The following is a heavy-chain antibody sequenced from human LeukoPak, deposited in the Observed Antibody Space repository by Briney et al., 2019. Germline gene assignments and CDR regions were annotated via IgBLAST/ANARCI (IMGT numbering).Heavy chain of an antibody. V-gene: IGHV1-2*02. D-gene: IGHD6-6*01. CDR3: ASDSIYSSSGYYYGMDV. J-gene: IGHJ6*02. Sequence: ASVKVSCKASGYTFTGYYMHWVRQAPGQGLEWMGWINPNSGGTNYAQKFQGRVTMTRDTSISTAYKELSRLRSDDTAVYYCASDSIYSSSGYYYGMDVWGQGTTVTVSS. CDR1: GYTFTGYY. CDR2: INPNSGGT.